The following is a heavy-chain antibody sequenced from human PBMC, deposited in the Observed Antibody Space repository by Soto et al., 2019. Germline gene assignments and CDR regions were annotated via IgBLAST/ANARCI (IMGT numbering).Heavy chain of an antibody. CDR1: GGSISSGDYY. Sequence: QVQLQESGPGLVKPSQTLSLTCTVSGGSISSGDYYWSWIRQPPGKGLEWIGYIYYSGSTYYNPSLKSRVTISVDTSNNQFSLKLSSVTAADTAVYYCARLNYDYVWGSYRQNDAFDIWGQGTMVTVSS. V-gene: IGHV4-30-4*01. J-gene: IGHJ3*02. CDR3: ARLNYDYVWGSYRQNDAFDI. D-gene: IGHD3-16*02. CDR2: IYYSGST.